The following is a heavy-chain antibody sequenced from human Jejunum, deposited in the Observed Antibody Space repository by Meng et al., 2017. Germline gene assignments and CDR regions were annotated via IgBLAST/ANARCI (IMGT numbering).Heavy chain of an antibody. V-gene: IGHV1-2*06. CDR2: INPNSGQT. CDR1: GYTFPPYN. Sequence: VPLVPSGAEVKKPGASVKVSCKASGYTFPPYNIHWLRQAPGQGLEWMGRINPNSGQTKFAQKFQGRVTMTRDTSITTAYMELSRLTSDDMAVYFCARETGRTGEYCDHWGQGTLVTVSS. J-gene: IGHJ4*02. D-gene: IGHD1/OR15-1a*01. CDR3: ARETGRTGEYCDH.